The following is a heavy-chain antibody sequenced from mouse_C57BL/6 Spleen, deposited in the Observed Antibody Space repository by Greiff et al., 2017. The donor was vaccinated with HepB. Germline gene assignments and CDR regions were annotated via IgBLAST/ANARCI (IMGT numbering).Heavy chain of an antibody. J-gene: IGHJ1*03. CDR2: IYPGDGDT. Sequence: VQLQQSGPELVKPGASVKISCKASGYAFSSSWMNWVKQRPGKGLEWIGRIYPGDGDTNYNGKFKGKATLTADKSSSTAYMQLSSLTSGDSAVYFCAREGGFLSYFDVWGTGTTVTVAS. CDR1: GYAFSSSW. CDR3: AREGGFLSYFDV. V-gene: IGHV1-82*01. D-gene: IGHD3-2*02.